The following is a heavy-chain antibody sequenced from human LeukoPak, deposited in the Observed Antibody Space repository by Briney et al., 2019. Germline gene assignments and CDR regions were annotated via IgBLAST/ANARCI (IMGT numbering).Heavy chain of an antibody. CDR1: GYTFNNYG. CDR3: AREAGSATLDY. V-gene: IGHV1-18*01. Sequence: ASVRVSCKAPGYTFNNYGISWVRQAPGQGLEWMGWISAYNGNTKYAQKVQGRVTMTTDTSTSTAYMDLRSLRSDDTAVFYCAREAGSATLDYWGQGTLVTVSS. CDR2: ISAYNGNT. J-gene: IGHJ4*02.